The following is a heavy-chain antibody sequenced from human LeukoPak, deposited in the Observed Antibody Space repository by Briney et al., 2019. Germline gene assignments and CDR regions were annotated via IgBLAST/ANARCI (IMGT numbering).Heavy chain of an antibody. Sequence: GGSLRLSCAASGFTFSSYEMNWVRQAPGKGLEWVSYISSSGTTIYYADSVKGRFTISRDNAKNSLYLQMNSLRAEDTAVYHCARSWSGSYYSDRYFDYWGQGTLVTVSS. CDR1: GFTFSSYE. D-gene: IGHD1-26*01. CDR2: ISSSGTTI. V-gene: IGHV3-48*03. CDR3: ARSWSGSYYSDRYFDY. J-gene: IGHJ4*02.